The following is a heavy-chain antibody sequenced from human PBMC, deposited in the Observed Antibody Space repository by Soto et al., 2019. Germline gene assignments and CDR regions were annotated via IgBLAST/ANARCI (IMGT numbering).Heavy chain of an antibody. CDR3: ARETTVTDRDYYYGMDV. J-gene: IGHJ6*02. Sequence: GASVKVSCKAPAYTFTSYGISWVRQAPGQGLEWMGWISAYNGNTNYAQKLQGRVTMTTDTSTSTAYMELRSLRSDDTAVYYCARETTVTDRDYYYGMDVWGQGTTVTVSS. V-gene: IGHV1-18*01. CDR1: AYTFTSYG. CDR2: ISAYNGNT. D-gene: IGHD4-17*01.